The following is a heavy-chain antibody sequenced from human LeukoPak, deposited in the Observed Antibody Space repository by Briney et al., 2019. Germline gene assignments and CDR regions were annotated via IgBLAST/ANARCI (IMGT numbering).Heavy chain of an antibody. V-gene: IGHV4-39*01. D-gene: IGHD3-22*01. CDR1: GGSISSSSSY. CDR3: ARGSGYLYYFDY. J-gene: IGHJ4*02. Sequence: SETLSLTCTVSGGSISSSSSYWGWIRQPPGKGLQWIGTIYYSGSTYYNPSLKSRVTISVDTSKNQFSLKLSSVTAADTAVYYCARGSGYLYYFDYWGQGTLVTVSS. CDR2: IYYSGST.